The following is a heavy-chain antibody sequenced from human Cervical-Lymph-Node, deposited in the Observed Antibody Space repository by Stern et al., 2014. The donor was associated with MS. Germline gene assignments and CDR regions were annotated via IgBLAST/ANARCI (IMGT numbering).Heavy chain of an antibody. Sequence: QLVQSGAEVKKPGASVKVSCKASGYSFTSYYMRWVRQAPGQGLEGMGIINPSGGRTNYAQKFQDRVTMTRDTSTSTVYMEMSSLRSEDTALYYCARDGMTAATYYFDFWGQGTVVTVSS. V-gene: IGHV1-46*01. D-gene: IGHD6-13*01. J-gene: IGHJ4*02. CDR2: INPSGGRT. CDR3: ARDGMTAATYYFDF. CDR1: GYSFTSYY.